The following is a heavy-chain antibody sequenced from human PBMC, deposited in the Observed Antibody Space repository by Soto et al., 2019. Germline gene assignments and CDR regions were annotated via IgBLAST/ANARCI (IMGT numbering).Heavy chain of an antibody. D-gene: IGHD6-13*01. J-gene: IGHJ4*02. V-gene: IGHV4-59*08. CDR1: GGSISTYY. Sequence: SETLSLTCTVSGGSISTYYWSWIRQPPGKGLEWIGYISYSESTNYNPSLKSRVTISVDTSKNQFSLKLSSVTAADTAVYYCARRVRFSNTWYYFDYWGQGILVTVSS. CDR2: ISYSEST. CDR3: ARRVRFSNTWYYFDY.